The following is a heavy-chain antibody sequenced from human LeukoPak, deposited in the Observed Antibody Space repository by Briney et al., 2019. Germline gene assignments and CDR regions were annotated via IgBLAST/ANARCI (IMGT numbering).Heavy chain of an antibody. J-gene: IGHJ5*02. CDR3: ARAPLGYNWFDP. Sequence: ASVKVSCKASGYTFTGYYMHWVRQAPGQGLEWTGRINPNSGGTNYAQKFQGRVTMTKDTSISTGYMELSRLRSDDTAVYYCARAPLGYNWFDPWGQGTLVTVSS. D-gene: IGHD3-10*01. V-gene: IGHV1-2*06. CDR2: INPNSGGT. CDR1: GYTFTGYY.